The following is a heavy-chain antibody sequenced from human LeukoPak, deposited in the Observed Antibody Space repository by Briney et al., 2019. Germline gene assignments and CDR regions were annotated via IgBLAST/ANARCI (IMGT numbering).Heavy chain of an antibody. J-gene: IGHJ4*02. D-gene: IGHD1-26*01. CDR3: ARSFRGAKGWFFDY. Sequence: SETLSLTCTVSGASISSSSYYLGWIRQPPGKGLEWIGSIYYSGSTYYNPSLKSRVTISVDTSKNQFSLKLSSVTAADTAVYYCARSFRGAKGWFFDYWGQGTLATVSS. CDR2: IYYSGST. V-gene: IGHV4-39*01. CDR1: GASISSSSYY.